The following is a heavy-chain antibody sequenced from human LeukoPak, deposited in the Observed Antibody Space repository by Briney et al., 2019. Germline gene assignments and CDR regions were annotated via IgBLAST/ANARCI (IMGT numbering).Heavy chain of an antibody. CDR1: GFTFSSYE. D-gene: IGHD2-15*01. V-gene: IGHV3-48*03. CDR3: AREFCSGANCYPMGAFDM. CDR2: ISSSGSTI. J-gene: IGHJ3*02. Sequence: GGSLRLSCAASGFTFSSYEMNWVRQAPGKGLEWVSYISSSGSTIYYADSVKGRFTISRDNAKDSLYLQMNSLRAEDTAVYYCAREFCSGANCYPMGAFDMWGQGTMVTVSS.